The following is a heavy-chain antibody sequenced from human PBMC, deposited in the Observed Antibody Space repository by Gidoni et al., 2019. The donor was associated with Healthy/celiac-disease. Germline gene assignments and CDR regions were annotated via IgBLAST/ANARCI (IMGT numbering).Heavy chain of an antibody. CDR1: GYTFTGYY. CDR3: ARAKLSRSYYYGMDV. V-gene: IGHV1-2*04. CDR2: INPNSGGT. D-gene: IGHD6-6*01. J-gene: IGHJ6*02. Sequence: QVQLVQSGAEVKKPGASVNVSCQASGYTFTGYYMHWVRQAPGQGLEWMGWINPNSGGTNYAQKFQGWVTMTRDTSISTAYMELSRLRSDDTAVYYCARAKLSRSYYYGMDVWGQGTTVTVSS.